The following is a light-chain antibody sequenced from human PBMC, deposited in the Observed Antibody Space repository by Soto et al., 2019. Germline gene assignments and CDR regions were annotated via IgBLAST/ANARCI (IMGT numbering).Light chain of an antibody. V-gene: IGKV3-20*01. CDR2: GAS. CDR3: QQYNNWPPLWT. CDR1: QSVSSSY. J-gene: IGKJ1*01. Sequence: EIVLTQSPVTLSLSPGERATLSCRASQSVSSSYLAWYQQKPGQAPRLLIYGASSRATGIPDRFSGSGSGTDFTLTISSLQSEDFAVYYCQQYNNWPPLWTFGQGTKVDTK.